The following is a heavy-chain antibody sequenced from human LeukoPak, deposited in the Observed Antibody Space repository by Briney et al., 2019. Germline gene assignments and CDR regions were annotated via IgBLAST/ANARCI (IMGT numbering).Heavy chain of an antibody. D-gene: IGHD3-22*01. CDR1: GYTFTDYY. Sequence: ASVKVSRKASGYTFTDYYMSWVRQAPGQGLGRVGWFDPHSGGTKYSQKSQGRVPMTRDTATSTAYLYLSRLRSDDKAIYDCSREYYDASGRKYPFDIWGQGTMVTVSS. V-gene: IGHV1-2*02. CDR3: SREYYDASGRKYPFDI. J-gene: IGHJ3*02. CDR2: FDPHSGGT.